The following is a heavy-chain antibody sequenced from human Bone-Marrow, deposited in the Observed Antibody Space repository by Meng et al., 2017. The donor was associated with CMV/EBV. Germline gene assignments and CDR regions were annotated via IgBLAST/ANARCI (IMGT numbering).Heavy chain of an antibody. V-gene: IGHV1-8*03. Sequence: ASVKVSCKASGYTFTSYDINWVRQATGQGLEWMGWMNPNSGNTGYAQKFQGRVTITRNTSISTAYKELSSLRSEDTAAYYCARAPEGHAAAGKKGRWFGPWGQGTLVTGFS. D-gene: IGHD6-13*01. CDR2: MNPNSGNT. CDR3: ARAPEGHAAAGKKGRWFGP. J-gene: IGHJ5*02. CDR1: GYTFTSYD.